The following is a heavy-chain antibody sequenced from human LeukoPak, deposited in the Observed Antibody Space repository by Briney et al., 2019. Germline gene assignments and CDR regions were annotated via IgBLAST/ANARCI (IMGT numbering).Heavy chain of an antibody. J-gene: IGHJ5*02. V-gene: IGHV4-39*07. D-gene: IGHD3-16*01. CDR2: IYYSGST. CDR3: ARGGKYYDYVWGSLNWFDP. Sequence: SETLSLTCTVSGGSISSSSYYWGWIRQPPGKGLEWIGSIYYSGSTYYNPSLKSRVTISVDTSKNQFSLKLSSVTAADTAVYYCARGGKYYDYVWGSLNWFDPWGQGTLVTVSS. CDR1: GGSISSSSYY.